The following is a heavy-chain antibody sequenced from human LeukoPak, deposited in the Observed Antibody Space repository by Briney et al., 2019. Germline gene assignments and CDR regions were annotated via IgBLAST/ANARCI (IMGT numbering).Heavy chain of an antibody. CDR2: IISSSSTI. V-gene: IGHV3-48*02. CDR1: GFTFSSYS. D-gene: IGHD3-10*01. CDR3: ARGGLLWYGELSSFDY. J-gene: IGHJ4*02. Sequence: GGSLRLSCAASGFTFSSYSMNWVRQAPGKGLEWVSYIISSSSTIYYADSVKGRFTISRDNAKNSLYLQMNSLRDEDTAVYYCARGGLLWYGELSSFDYWGQGTLVTVSS.